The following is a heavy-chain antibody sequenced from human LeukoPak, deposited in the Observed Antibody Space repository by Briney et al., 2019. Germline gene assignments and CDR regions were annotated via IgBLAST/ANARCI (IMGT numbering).Heavy chain of an antibody. CDR3: ARVGYCSSTSCYLPKYYYYMDV. D-gene: IGHD2-2*01. CDR1: GGSISSGSYY. V-gene: IGHV4-61*02. CDR2: IYTSGST. Sequence: SETLSLTCTVSGGSISSGSYYWSWIRQPAGKGLEWIGRIYTSGSTNYNPSLKSRVTISVDTSKNQFSLKLSSGTAADTAVYYCARVGYCSSTSCYLPKYYYYMDVWGKGTTVTVSS. J-gene: IGHJ6*03.